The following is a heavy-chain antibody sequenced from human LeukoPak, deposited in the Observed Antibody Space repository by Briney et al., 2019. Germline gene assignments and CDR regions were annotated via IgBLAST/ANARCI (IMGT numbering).Heavy chain of an antibody. V-gene: IGHV4-34*01. CDR3: ARRTVEPPYYFDY. D-gene: IGHD4-23*01. J-gene: IGHJ4*02. CDR2: INHSGST. CDR1: GGSFSGYY. Sequence: SETLSLTCAVYGGSFSGYYWSWIRQPPGKGLEWIGEINHSGSTNYNPSLKSRVTISVDTSKNQFSLKLSSVTAADTAVYYCARRTVEPPYYFDYWGQGTVVTVSS.